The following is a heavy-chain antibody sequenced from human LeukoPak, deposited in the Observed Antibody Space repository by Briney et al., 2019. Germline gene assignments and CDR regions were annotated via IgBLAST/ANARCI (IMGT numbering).Heavy chain of an antibody. V-gene: IGHV3-30-3*01. CDR1: GFTFRNYV. CDR3: AREGYYGSGSPPSLYFDY. Sequence: RGSLRLSCAASGFTFRNYVIHWVRQAPGKGLEWVAVTSSDLNVKLYADSVKGRFTISRDNSRSTLYLQMNSLRPEDTAIYYCAREGYYGSGSPPSLYFDYWGQGTLVTVSS. CDR2: TSSDLNVK. J-gene: IGHJ4*02. D-gene: IGHD3-10*01.